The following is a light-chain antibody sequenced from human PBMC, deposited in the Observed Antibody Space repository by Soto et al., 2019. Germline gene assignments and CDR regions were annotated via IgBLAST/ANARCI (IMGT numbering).Light chain of an antibody. CDR3: QQRSSWPT. V-gene: IGKV3-11*01. CDR2: DAS. J-gene: IGKJ5*01. CDR1: HSLTTY. Sequence: EIVLTQSPATLSLSPGERATLSCRASHSLTTYLAWYQQKPGQAPRLLIYDASNRATGIPARFSGSGSGTDFTLTISSLEPEDFAVYYCQQRSSWPTFGQGTRLEIK.